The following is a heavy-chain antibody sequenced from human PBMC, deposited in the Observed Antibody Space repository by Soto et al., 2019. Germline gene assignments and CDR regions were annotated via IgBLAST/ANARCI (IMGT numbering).Heavy chain of an antibody. Sequence: EVQLVESGGGLVQPGGSLRLSCAASGFTFSSYEMNWVRRAPGKGLEWVSYISSSGSNIYYADSVQGRFTISRDNAKNSLYLQMNSLRAEDTAVYYCATRSGGGGAFDFWGQGTMVTVSS. J-gene: IGHJ3*01. D-gene: IGHD3-10*01. V-gene: IGHV3-48*03. CDR3: ATRSGGGGAFDF. CDR1: GFTFSSYE. CDR2: ISSSGSNI.